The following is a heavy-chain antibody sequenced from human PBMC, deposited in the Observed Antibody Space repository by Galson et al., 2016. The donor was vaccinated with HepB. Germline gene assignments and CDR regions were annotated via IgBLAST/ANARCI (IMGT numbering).Heavy chain of an antibody. CDR3: ARVHYDYGSPSCIDS. CDR2: IYHSGST. J-gene: IGHJ5*01. V-gene: IGHV4-31*03. CDR1: GGSISSGGYY. D-gene: IGHD3-10*01. Sequence: LSLTCTVSGGSISSGGYYWSWIRQHPGKGLEWIGYIYHSGSTDYNPSLESRVTISVDTSKSQFSLKLNYVTTADTAVYYCARVHYDYGSPSCIDSWGRGILVTVS.